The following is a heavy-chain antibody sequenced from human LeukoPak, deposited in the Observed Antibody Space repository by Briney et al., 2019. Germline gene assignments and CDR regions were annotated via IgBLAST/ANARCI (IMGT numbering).Heavy chain of an antibody. D-gene: IGHD6-25*01. J-gene: IGHJ5*02. CDR2: IKQDGSEE. CDR1: GFTFSSYW. Sequence: GGSLRLSCAASGFTFSSYWMSWVRQAPGKGLEWVANIKQDGSEEYYVDSVKGRFTISRDNAKNSLYLQMNSLRAEDTAVYYCARDGHSSANWFDPWGQGTLVTVSS. CDR3: ARDGHSSANWFDP. V-gene: IGHV3-7*01.